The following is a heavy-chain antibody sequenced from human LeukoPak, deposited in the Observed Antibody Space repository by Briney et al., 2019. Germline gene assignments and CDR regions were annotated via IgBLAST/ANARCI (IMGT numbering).Heavy chain of an antibody. CDR3: ARTSHDYVWGSYPSYYFDY. V-gene: IGHV3-7*01. CDR2: IKQDGSEK. D-gene: IGHD3-16*02. J-gene: IGHJ4*02. CDR1: GFTFSSYW. Sequence: RPGGSLRLSCAASGFTFSSYWMSWVRQAPGKGLEWVANIKQDGSEKYYVDSVKGRFTISRDNAKNSLYLQMNSLRAEDTAVYYCARTSHDYVWGSYPSYYFDYWGQGTLVTVSS.